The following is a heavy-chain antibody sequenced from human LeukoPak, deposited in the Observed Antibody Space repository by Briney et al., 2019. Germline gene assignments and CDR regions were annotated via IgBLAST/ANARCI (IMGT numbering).Heavy chain of an antibody. CDR1: GGSISSYY. CDR2: IYYSGTT. D-gene: IGHD2-8*02. Sequence: SETLSLTCTVSGGSISSYYWSWIRQPPGKALEWIGYIYYSGTTNYNPSLKSRATMSVDTSKNQFSLKLNSTTAADTAVYYCARHGTVAGPFQHWGQGTLVAVSS. J-gene: IGHJ1*01. V-gene: IGHV4-59*08. CDR3: ARHGTVAGPFQH.